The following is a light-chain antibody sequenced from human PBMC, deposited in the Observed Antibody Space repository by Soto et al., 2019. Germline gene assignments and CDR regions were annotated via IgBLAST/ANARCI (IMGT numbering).Light chain of an antibody. J-gene: IGLJ3*02. V-gene: IGLV2-23*01. CDR3: CSYVYSNSWV. Sequence: QSVLTQPASVSGSPGQSVTISCTGTSSGGLSYDAVSWYQHRPGKAPKLIIYEGNKRPSGVSNRYSGSRSDNMASLTISGLQAEDEADYYCCSYVYSNSWVFGGGTKVTVL. CDR2: EGN. CDR1: SSGGLSYDA.